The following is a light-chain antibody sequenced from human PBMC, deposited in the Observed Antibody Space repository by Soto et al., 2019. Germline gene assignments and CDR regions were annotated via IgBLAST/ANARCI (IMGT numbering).Light chain of an antibody. CDR1: SSNIGSNY. V-gene: IGLV1-47*01. CDR3: QSYDSSLTGVV. J-gene: IGLJ2*01. CDR2: RNN. Sequence: QSVLTQPPSASGTPGQRVTISCSGSSSNIGSNYVYWYQQVPGTAPKLLIYRNNQRPSGVPDRFSGSKSGTSASLAISGLRSEDEADYYCQSYDSSLTGVVFGGGTQLTVL.